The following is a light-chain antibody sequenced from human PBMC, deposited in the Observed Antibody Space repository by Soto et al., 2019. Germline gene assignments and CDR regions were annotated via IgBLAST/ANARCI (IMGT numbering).Light chain of an antibody. CDR2: AAS. CDR3: QQSYSTPRT. CDR1: QSISSY. J-gene: IGKJ4*01. V-gene: IGKV1-39*01. Sequence: DIKMTQSPSSLSASVGAGVTITCRASQSISSYLNWYQQKPGKAPKLLIYAASSLQSGVPSRFSGSGSGTDFTLTISSLQPEDVATYYCQQSYSTPRTFGGGTKVDI.